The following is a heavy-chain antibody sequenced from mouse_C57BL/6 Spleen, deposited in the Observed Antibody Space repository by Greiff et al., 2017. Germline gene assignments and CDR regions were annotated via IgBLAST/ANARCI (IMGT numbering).Heavy chain of an antibody. CDR1: GISITTGNYR. J-gene: IGHJ3*01. D-gene: IGHD2-4*01. CDR3: AREDDDVLFAY. Sequence: VQLKESGPGLVKPSQTVFLTCTVTGISITTGNYRWSWIRQFPGHKLEWIGYINYSGTITSNPSLTSRTTITRDTPKNQFFLEMNSLTAEDTATYYCAREDDDVLFAYWGQGTLVTVSA. CDR2: INYSGTI. V-gene: IGHV3-5*01.